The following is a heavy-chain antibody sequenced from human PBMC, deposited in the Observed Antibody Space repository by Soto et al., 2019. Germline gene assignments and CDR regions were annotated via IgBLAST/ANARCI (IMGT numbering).Heavy chain of an antibody. Sequence: EVQLLESGGGLVQPGGSLRLSCAASGFTFSSYAMSWVRQAPGKGLEWVSAISGSGGSTYYADSVKGRFTISRDNSKNTLYLQMNSLRAEDTAVYYCARVQKQQLVQGYFQHWGQDTLVTVSS. D-gene: IGHD6-13*01. CDR1: GFTFSSYA. V-gene: IGHV3-23*01. CDR2: ISGSGGST. J-gene: IGHJ1*01. CDR3: ARVQKQQLVQGYFQH.